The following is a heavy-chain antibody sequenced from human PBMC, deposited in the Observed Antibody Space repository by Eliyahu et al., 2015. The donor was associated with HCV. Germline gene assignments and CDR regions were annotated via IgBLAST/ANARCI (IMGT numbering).Heavy chain of an antibody. CDR3: ARGELLQESDY. CDR2: ISPYNYNT. J-gene: IGHJ4*02. V-gene: IGHV1-18*04. D-gene: IGHD3-10*01. CDR1: GYSFTTYG. Sequence: QVQLVQSGGELKKPGASVKVSCKASGYSFTTYGISWVRQAPGQGLEWMGSISPYNYNTNYAEKFQGRVTMATDLSTETVYMDLKSLRSDDTAIYYCARGELLQESDYWGQGTQVTVSS.